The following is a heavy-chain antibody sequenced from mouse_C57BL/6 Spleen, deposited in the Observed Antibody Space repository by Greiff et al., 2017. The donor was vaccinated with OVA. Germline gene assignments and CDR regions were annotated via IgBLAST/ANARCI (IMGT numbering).Heavy chain of an antibody. Sequence: EVQLQESGGGLVKPGGSLKLSCAASGFTFSSYAMSWVRQTPEKRLEWVATISDGGSYTYYPDNVKGRFTISRDNAKNNLYLQMSQLKSEDTAMEYGARGEDYYYGSSWYFDVWGTGTTVTVSS. CDR3: ARGEDYYYGSSWYFDV. CDR2: ISDGGSYT. CDR1: GFTFSSYA. D-gene: IGHD1-1*01. V-gene: IGHV5-4*01. J-gene: IGHJ1*03.